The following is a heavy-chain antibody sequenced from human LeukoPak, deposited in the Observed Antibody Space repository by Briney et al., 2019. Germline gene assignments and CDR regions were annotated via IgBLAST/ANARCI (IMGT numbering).Heavy chain of an antibody. CDR2: IYYSGST. CDR1: GGSISSSSYY. D-gene: IGHD6-13*01. CDR3: ARFIAAAGISSNWFDP. V-gene: IGHV4-39*01. Sequence: SETLSLTCTVSGGSISSSSYYWGWIRQPPGKGLEWIGSIYYSGSTYYNPSLKSRVTISVDTSKNQFSLKLSSVTAADTAVCYCARFIAAAGISSNWFDPWGQGTLVTVSS. J-gene: IGHJ5*02.